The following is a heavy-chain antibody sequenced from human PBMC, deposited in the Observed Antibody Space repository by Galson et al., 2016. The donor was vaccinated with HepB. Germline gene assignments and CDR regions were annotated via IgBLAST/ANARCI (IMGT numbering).Heavy chain of an antibody. V-gene: IGHV3-11*06. CDR1: GFTFSDYY. CDR2: ISSTSIYS. J-gene: IGHJ4*02. CDR3: AREKGGYARIFFVNDY. D-gene: IGHD3-3*01. Sequence: SLRLSCAASGFTFSDYYMSWIRQAPGKGLEWVSYISSTSIYSNYADSVKGRFTIFRDNAKNALYQQMNSLRDEDTAVYYGAREKGGYARIFFVNDYWGQGALVTVSS.